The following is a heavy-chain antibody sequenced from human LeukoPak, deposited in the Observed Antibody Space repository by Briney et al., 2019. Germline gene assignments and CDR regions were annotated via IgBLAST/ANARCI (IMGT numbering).Heavy chain of an antibody. Sequence: SETLSLTCTVSGVSMSAYQWSWVRQSPERGLEWIGCINTKGETSYNPSLKSRVTTSVDTSKSQFSLRLTSVTAADTAVYYCATSNDAKIAPFDHWGQGAPVTVSS. V-gene: IGHV4-4*09. J-gene: IGHJ4*02. CDR1: GVSMSAYQ. CDR3: ATSNDAKIAPFDH. CDR2: INTKGET. D-gene: IGHD2-21*01.